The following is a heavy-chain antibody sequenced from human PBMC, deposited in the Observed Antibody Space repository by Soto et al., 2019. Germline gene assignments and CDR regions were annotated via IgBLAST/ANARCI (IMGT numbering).Heavy chain of an antibody. CDR2: IYSGGAT. CDR3: ARGSSSWYVSFDY. Sequence: PVGSLRLSCAASGFTVSDNYMNWVRQAPGKGLEWVSVIYSGGATKCADSVKGQFTISRDNAKNTLYLQMNSLRADDTAVYYCARGSSSWYVSFDYWGQGILVTVSS. J-gene: IGHJ4*02. D-gene: IGHD6-13*01. V-gene: IGHV3-53*01. CDR1: GFTVSDNY.